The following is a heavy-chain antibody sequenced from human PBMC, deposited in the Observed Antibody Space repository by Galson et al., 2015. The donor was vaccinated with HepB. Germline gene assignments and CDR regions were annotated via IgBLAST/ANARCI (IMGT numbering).Heavy chain of an antibody. V-gene: IGHV1-18*04. CDR2: ISAYNGNT. CDR1: GYTFTGYG. CDR3: ARVRTSGSYASRNFDY. D-gene: IGHD1-26*01. J-gene: IGHJ4*02. Sequence: SVKVSCKASGYTFTGYGISWVRQAPGQGLEWMGWISAYNGNTNYAQKLQGRVTMTTDTSTSTAYMELRSLRSDDTAVYYCARVRTSGSYASRNFDYWGQGTLVTVSS.